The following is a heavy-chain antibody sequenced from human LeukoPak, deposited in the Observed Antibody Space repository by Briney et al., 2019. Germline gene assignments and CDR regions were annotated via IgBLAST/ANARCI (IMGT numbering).Heavy chain of an antibody. J-gene: IGHJ4*02. CDR3: AKRGVVIRVILVGFHKEAYYFDS. CDR2: ISGSGGGT. D-gene: IGHD3-22*01. Sequence: PGGSLRLSCAVSGISLSNYGMSWVRQAPGKGLEWVAGISGSGGGTNYADSVKGRFTISRDNPKNTLYLKMNRLRAEDTAVYFCAKRGVVIRVILVGFHKEAYYFDSWGQGALVTVSS. V-gene: IGHV3-23*01. CDR1: GISLSNYG.